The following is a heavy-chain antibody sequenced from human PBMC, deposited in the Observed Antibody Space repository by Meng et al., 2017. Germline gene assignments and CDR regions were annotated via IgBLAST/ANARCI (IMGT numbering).Heavy chain of an antibody. CDR2: INPSGGST. V-gene: IGHV1-46*01. D-gene: IGHD3-16*01. J-gene: IGHJ3*02. CDR1: GYTFTSYY. Sequence: ASVKVSCKASGYTFTSYYMHWVRQAPGRGLEWMGIINPSGGSTSYAQKFQGRVTMTRDTSTSTVYMELSSLRSEDTAAYYCARDGGVSAFDIWGQGTMVTVSS. CDR3: ARDGGVSAFDI.